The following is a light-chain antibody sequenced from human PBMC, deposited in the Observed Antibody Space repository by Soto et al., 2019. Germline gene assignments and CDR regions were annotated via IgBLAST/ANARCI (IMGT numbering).Light chain of an antibody. CDR3: QQYGSSGT. Sequence: IVLKQSPGTLSLSPGERATLSCRASQSVSSNHLAWYQQKPGQAPRLLIYGGSNRATGIPDRFSGSGSGTDFTLTISRLEPEDFAVYYCQQYGSSGTFGQGTKVAIK. CDR1: QSVSSNH. CDR2: GGS. J-gene: IGKJ1*01. V-gene: IGKV3-20*01.